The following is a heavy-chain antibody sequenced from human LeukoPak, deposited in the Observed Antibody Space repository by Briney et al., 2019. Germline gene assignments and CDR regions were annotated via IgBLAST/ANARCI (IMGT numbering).Heavy chain of an antibody. D-gene: IGHD2-2*01. V-gene: IGHV1-3*01. CDR2: INAGNGNT. J-gene: IGHJ6*04. CDR1: GYTFTSYA. Sequence: ASVKVSCKASGYTFTSYAMHWVRQAPGQRLEWMGWINAGNGNTKYSQKFQGRATITRDTSASTAYMELSSLRSEDTAVYYCARSSTSLFYYYYGMDVWGKGTTVTVSS. CDR3: ARSSTSLFYYYYGMDV.